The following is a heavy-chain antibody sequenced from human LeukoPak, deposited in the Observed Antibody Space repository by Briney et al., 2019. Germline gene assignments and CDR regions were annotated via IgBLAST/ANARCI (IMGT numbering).Heavy chain of an antibody. J-gene: IGHJ4*02. CDR2: ISGGSDYI. Sequence: GGSLRLSCAASTFIFSDYAMTWVRQAPGKGLEWVSYISGGSDYIFYTDSVKGRFSISRDNAKKSLYLQLNSLRVEDTAVYYCTRWGLGPSFDYWGQGTRVTVSS. D-gene: IGHD1-26*01. V-gene: IGHV3-21*01. CDR3: TRWGLGPSFDY. CDR1: TFIFSDYA.